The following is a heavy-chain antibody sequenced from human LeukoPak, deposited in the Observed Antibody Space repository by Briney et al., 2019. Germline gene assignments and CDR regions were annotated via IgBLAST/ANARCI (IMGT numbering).Heavy chain of an antibody. Sequence: SQTLSLTCTVSGGSISSGDYYWSWIRQPPGKGLEWIGYIYYSGSTYYNPSLKSRVTISVDTSKNQFSLRLSSATAADTAVYYCARGGALWTVMNWGQGTLVTVSS. V-gene: IGHV4-30-4*08. J-gene: IGHJ4*02. D-gene: IGHD3/OR15-3a*01. CDR2: IYYSGST. CDR3: ARGGALWTVMN. CDR1: GGSISSGDYY.